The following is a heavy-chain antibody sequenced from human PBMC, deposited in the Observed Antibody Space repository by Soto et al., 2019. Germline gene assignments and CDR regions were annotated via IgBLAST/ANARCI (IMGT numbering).Heavy chain of an antibody. J-gene: IGHJ4*02. Sequence: PGESLKISCKGSGYSFTSYWIGWVRQMPGKGLEWMGIIYPGDSDTRYSPSFQGQVTISADKSISTAYLQWSSLKASDTAADSAVYFCARLEGLATISYYFDFWGQGALVTVSS. D-gene: IGHD1-1*01. CDR1: GYSFTSYW. V-gene: IGHV5-51*01. CDR3: VYFCARLEGLATISYYFDF. CDR2: IYPGDSDT.